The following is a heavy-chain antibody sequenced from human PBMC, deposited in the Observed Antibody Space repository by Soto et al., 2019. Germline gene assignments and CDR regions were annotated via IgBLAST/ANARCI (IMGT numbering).Heavy chain of an antibody. CDR2: IYYSGST. V-gene: IGHV4-59*12. CDR1: GGSISSYY. CDR3: ARAPCTSCSSRNWFDP. J-gene: IGHJ5*02. D-gene: IGHD2-2*01. Sequence: PSETLSLTCTVSGGSISSYYWSWIRQPPGKGLEWIGYIYYSGSTNYNPSLKSRVTISVDTSKNQFSLKLSSVTAADTAVYYCARAPCTSCSSRNWFDPWGQGTLVTVSS.